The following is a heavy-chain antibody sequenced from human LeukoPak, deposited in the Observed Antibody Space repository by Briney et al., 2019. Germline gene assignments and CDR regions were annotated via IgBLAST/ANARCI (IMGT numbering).Heavy chain of an antibody. D-gene: IGHD3-22*01. CDR1: GGSISSSSYY. J-gene: IGHJ4*02. CDR3: ARQARGIVVAFDY. Sequence: PSETLSLTCTVSGGSISSSSYYWGWIRQPPGKGLEWVGSIYYSGSTYYNPSLKSRVTISVDTSKDQFSLKLSSVTAADTAVYYCARQARGIVVAFDYWGQGTLVTVSS. V-gene: IGHV4-39*01. CDR2: IYYSGST.